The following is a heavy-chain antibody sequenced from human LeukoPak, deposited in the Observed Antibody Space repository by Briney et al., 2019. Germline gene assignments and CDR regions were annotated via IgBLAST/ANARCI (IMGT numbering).Heavy chain of an antibody. V-gene: IGHV3-66*01. J-gene: IGHJ3*02. CDR3: ARVGDSDAFDI. D-gene: IGHD2-15*01. CDR1: GFSVSSNS. Sequence: PGGSLRLSCAASGFSVSSNSITWVRQAPGKGLEWVSIIYSGGGTFYADSVKGRFTISRDHSQNTVYLQMNSLRAEDTAVYYCARVGDSDAFDIWGQGTMVTVSS. CDR2: IYSGGGT.